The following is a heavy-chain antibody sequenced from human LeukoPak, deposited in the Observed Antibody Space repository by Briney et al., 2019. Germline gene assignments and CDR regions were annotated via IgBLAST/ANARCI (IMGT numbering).Heavy chain of an antibody. CDR2: IWYDGSNK. CDR1: GFTFSSFG. D-gene: IGHD6-13*01. CDR3: ATGIAAAGTLEFYYGMDV. J-gene: IGHJ6*01. V-gene: IGHV3-33*01. Sequence: PGGTLRLSCAASGFTFSSFGMDRDRPAPGKGLGWVAVIWYDGSNKYYGESVEGRFTISRDNSKNTLYLQMNSLRGEVTAVYYCATGIAAAGTLEFYYGMDVWGQGTTVTVSS.